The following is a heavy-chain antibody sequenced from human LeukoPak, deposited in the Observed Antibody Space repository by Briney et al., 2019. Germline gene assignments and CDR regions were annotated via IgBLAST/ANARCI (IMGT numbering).Heavy chain of an antibody. CDR2: IYYSGST. CDR1: GGSISSYY. Sequence: SETLSLTCTVSGGSISSYYWSWIRQPPGKGLEWIGYIYYSGSTNCNPSLKSRVTISVDTSKNQFSLKLSSVTAADTAVYYCARRSCSGGSCYSDYWGQGTLVTVSS. V-gene: IGHV4-59*08. D-gene: IGHD2-15*01. CDR3: ARRSCSGGSCYSDY. J-gene: IGHJ4*02.